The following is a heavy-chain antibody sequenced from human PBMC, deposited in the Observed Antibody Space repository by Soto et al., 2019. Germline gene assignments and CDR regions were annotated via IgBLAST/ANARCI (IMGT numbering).Heavy chain of an antibody. CDR1: GFTFSSYA. D-gene: IGHD3-22*01. CDR2: ISGSGGST. CDR3: AKGSYYYDSSGYYFDY. Sequence: GGSLRLSCAASGFTFSSYAMSWVRQAPGKGLEWVSAISGSGGSTYYADSVKGRFTISRDNSKNTLYLQMNSLRAEDTAVYYCAKGSYYYDSSGYYFDYWGQGTLVTVSS. J-gene: IGHJ4*02. V-gene: IGHV3-23*01.